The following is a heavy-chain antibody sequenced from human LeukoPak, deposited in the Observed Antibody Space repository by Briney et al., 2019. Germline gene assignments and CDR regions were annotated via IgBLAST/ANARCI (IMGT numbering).Heavy chain of an antibody. J-gene: IGHJ6*03. D-gene: IGHD4-17*01. Sequence: GGSLRLSCTASGFTFSGAWMTWVRQAPGKGLEWVANIREDRTEKNYVDSVKGRFTISRDNGDNSLYLQMKSLRADDTGVYYCARGAVTGYYMDVWGKGTTVIISS. V-gene: IGHV3-7*01. CDR3: ARGAVTGYYMDV. CDR2: IREDRTEK. CDR1: GFTFSGAW.